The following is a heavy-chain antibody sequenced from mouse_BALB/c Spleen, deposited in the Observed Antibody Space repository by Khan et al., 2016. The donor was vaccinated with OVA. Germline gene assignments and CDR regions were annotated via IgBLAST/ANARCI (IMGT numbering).Heavy chain of an antibody. CDR2: FNPSNGYT. D-gene: IGHD2-14*01. J-gene: IGHJ3*01. V-gene: IGHV1-4*01. CDR3: VRDGAYHRNDGWFAY. CDR1: GYTFTSYT. Sequence: VQLQESGAELARPGASVKMSCKASGYTFTSYTIHWIKKRPGRGREWIGYFNPSNGYTNSNKKFKAKATLTTDKSSTTAYLQLSSLTSDDSAVYNCVRDGAYHRNDGWFAYWGQGTLVTVSA.